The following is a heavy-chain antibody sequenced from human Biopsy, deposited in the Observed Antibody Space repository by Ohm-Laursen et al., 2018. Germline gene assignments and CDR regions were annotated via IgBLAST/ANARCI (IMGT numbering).Heavy chain of an antibody. CDR3: TRGGYYYDSLAYYYWFDP. Sequence: SSVKVSCKASGYTFTGYHVHWVRQAPGQGLEWMGWINAKTGDTNYAQKFQGRVAMTRDTSISTAYVDLSSLRSDDTAVCYCTRGGYYYDSLAYYYWFDPWGQGTLVTVSS. CDR2: INAKTGDT. J-gene: IGHJ5*02. D-gene: IGHD3-22*01. CDR1: GYTFTGYH. V-gene: IGHV1-2*02.